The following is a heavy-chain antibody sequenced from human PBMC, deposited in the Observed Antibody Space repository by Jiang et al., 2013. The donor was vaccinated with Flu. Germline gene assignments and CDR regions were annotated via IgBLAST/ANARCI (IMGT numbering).Heavy chain of an antibody. D-gene: IGHD3-10*01. CDR3: ARHGRFGVRGSPMYLTY. V-gene: IGHV4-39*01. CDR1: GGSISSSSYY. J-gene: IGHJ4*02. Sequence: GSGLVKPSETLSLTCTVSGGSISSSSYYWGWIRQPPGKGLEWIGSIYYSGSTYYNPSLKSRVTISVDTSKNQFSLKLSSVTAADTAVYYCARHGRFGVRGSPMYLTYWGQGTLVTVSS. CDR2: IYYSGST.